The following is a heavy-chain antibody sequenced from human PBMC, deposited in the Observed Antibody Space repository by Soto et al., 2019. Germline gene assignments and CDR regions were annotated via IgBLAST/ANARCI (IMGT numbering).Heavy chain of an antibody. V-gene: IGHV1-18*01. Sequence: QVQLVQSGAEVKKPGASVKVSCKTSGYTFTTYGIGWVRQAPGQGLEWMGWIRGANGHTNYAQNVQGGVTVTTDKSPGTASVELTSLRSDDTAVNYSAREVAGAGGESDFWGQGTVVTVSS. CDR1: GYTFTTYG. D-gene: IGHD6-19*01. CDR3: AREVAGAGGESDF. J-gene: IGHJ4*02. CDR2: IRGANGHT.